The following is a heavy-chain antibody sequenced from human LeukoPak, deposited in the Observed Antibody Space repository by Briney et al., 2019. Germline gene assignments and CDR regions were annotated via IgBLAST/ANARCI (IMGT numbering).Heavy chain of an antibody. J-gene: IGHJ2*01. CDR3: VREPAYTGTWWYPDL. V-gene: IGHV3-13*01. D-gene: IGHD3-16*01. CDR2: IDPAGNT. CDR1: GFTFSNYD. Sequence: HPGGSLRLSCVASGFTFSNYDMHLVRQATGKGLEWISAIDPAGNTWYSDSVKGRFTISRENAKSSLFLQMNSLRAADTAVYYCVREPAYTGTWWYPDLWGRGTLVAVSS.